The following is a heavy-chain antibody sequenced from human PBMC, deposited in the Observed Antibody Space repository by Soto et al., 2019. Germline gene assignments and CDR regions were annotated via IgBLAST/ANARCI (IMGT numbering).Heavy chain of an antibody. CDR1: GGSISSGDYY. V-gene: IGHV4-30-4*01. D-gene: IGHD3-3*01. CDR2: IYYSGST. J-gene: IGHJ6*02. Sequence: SETLSLTCTVSGGSISSGDYYWSWIRQPPGKGLEWIGYIYYSGSTYYNPSLKSRVTISVDTSKNQFSLKLSSVTAADTAVYYCAKEPVSITIFGVDGMDVWGQGTTVTVSS. CDR3: AKEPVSITIFGVDGMDV.